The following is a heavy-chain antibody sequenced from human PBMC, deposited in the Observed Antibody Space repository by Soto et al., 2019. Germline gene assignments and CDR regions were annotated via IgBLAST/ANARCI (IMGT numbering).Heavy chain of an antibody. CDR1: GFTFSSYG. V-gene: IGHV3-33*01. D-gene: IGHD4-17*01. Sequence: QVQLVESGGGVVQPGRSLRLSCAASGFTFSSYGMHWVRQAPGKGLEWVAVIWYDGSNKYYADSVKGRFTISRANSKITLYLQMNSLRAEDTAVYYCARGSDYGEYSNYFDYWGQGTLVTVSS. CDR3: ARGSDYGEYSNYFDY. CDR2: IWYDGSNK. J-gene: IGHJ4*02.